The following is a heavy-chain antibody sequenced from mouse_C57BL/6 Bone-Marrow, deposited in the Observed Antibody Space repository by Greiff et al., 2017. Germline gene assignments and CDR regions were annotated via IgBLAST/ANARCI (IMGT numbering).Heavy chain of an antibody. CDR3: SRSYYSNYDAMDY. D-gene: IGHD2-5*01. CDR1: GFNIKNTY. J-gene: IGHJ4*01. CDR2: IDPANCNT. V-gene: IGHV14-3*01. Sequence: VQLQQSVAELVRPGASVKLSCTASGFNIKNTYMHWVKQRPEQGLEWIGRIDPANCNTKSAPKFQGKATITADTSSNTAYLQLSSLTSEDTAIYYCSRSYYSNYDAMDYWGQGTSVTVSS.